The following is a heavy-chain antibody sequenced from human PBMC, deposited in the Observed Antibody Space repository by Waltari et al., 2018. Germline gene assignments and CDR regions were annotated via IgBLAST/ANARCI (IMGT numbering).Heavy chain of an antibody. CDR1: GSSINDGSS. CDR3: ARDGVTLTGTGTDY. Sequence: QVQLQESGPGLVKPSETLSLTCVVSGSSINDGSSWAWLRQAPGKGLEWIGNIHHSGSTYYHPSLKSRVTISVDTSKNQFSLKVRSVTAADTAVYYCARDGVTLTGTGTDYWGQGALVTVSS. CDR2: IHHSGST. V-gene: IGHV4-38-2*02. D-gene: IGHD3-9*01. J-gene: IGHJ4*02.